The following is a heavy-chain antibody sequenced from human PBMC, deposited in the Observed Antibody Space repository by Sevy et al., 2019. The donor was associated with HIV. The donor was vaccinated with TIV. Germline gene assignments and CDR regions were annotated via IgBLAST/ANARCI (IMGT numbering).Heavy chain of an antibody. V-gene: IGHV3-30*04. D-gene: IGHD3-22*01. Sequence: GGSLRLSCAASAFIFSNYANHWVRRAPGKGLEWVAVISYDGSNKHYAASVKGRFTISRDNSRNTLFLQMNSLRLDDTAVYYCARDPTFSSDTRGYYPFDSWGQGTLVTVSS. CDR1: AFIFSNYA. J-gene: IGHJ4*02. CDR2: ISYDGSNK. CDR3: ARDPTFSSDTRGYYPFDS.